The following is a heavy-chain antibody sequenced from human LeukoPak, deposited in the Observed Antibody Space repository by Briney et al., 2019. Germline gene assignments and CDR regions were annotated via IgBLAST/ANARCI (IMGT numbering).Heavy chain of an antibody. V-gene: IGHV3-21*01. D-gene: IGHD3-9*01. CDR2: ISSSSSYI. CDR3: ARGPDILTGAEFNY. CDR1: GFTFSSDS. Sequence: GGSLRLSCAASGFTFSSDSMNWVRQAPGKGLEWVSSISSSSSYIYYADSVKGRFTISRDNAKNSLYLQMNSLRAEDTAVYYCARGPDILTGAEFNYWGQGTLVTVSS. J-gene: IGHJ4*02.